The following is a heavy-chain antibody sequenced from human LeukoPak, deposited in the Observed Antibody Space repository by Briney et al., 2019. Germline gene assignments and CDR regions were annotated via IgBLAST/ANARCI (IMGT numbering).Heavy chain of an antibody. CDR3: ARVRYYDSSGYPESRFYVWDY. Sequence: PGGSLRLSCAASGFTFSNYWMSWVRQAPGKELEWVANIKQDGSEIYYVDSMKGRFTISRDNAKNSLYLQMNSLRAEDTAVYYCARVRYYDSSGYPESRFYVWDYWGQGTLVTVSS. J-gene: IGHJ4*02. CDR1: GFTFSNYW. CDR2: IKQDGSEI. V-gene: IGHV3-7*01. D-gene: IGHD3-22*01.